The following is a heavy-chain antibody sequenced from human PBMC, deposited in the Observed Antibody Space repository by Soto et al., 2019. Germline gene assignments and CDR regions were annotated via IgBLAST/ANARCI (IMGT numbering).Heavy chain of an antibody. V-gene: IGHV1-69*12. Sequence: QVQLVQSGAEVKKPGSSVKVSCKASVGTFSSYAISWVRQAPGQGLEWMGGIIPIFGTANYAQKFQGRVTITADESTSKAYMELSSLRCEDTAEYYGAREGATGYSSSWGQGTMVTVFS. CDR3: AREGATGYSSS. J-gene: IGHJ4*02. CDR2: IIPIFGTA. CDR1: VGTFSSYA. D-gene: IGHD6-13*01.